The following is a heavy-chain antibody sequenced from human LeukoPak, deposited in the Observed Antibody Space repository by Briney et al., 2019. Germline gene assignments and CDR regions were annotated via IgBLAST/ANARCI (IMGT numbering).Heavy chain of an antibody. J-gene: IGHJ4*02. CDR1: GFTFSSYS. Sequence: GGSLRLSCAASGFTFSSYSMNWVRQAPGKGLEWVSSISSSSSYIYYADLVKGRFTISRDNAKNSLYLQMNSLRAEDTAVYYCARDPRTYYYDSSGYFYWGQGTLVTVSS. V-gene: IGHV3-21*01. D-gene: IGHD3-22*01. CDR3: ARDPRTYYYDSSGYFY. CDR2: ISSSSSYI.